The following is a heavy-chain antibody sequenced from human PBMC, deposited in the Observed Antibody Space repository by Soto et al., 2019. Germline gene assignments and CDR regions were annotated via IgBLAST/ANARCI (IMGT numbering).Heavy chain of an antibody. CDR2: VSAYNGNT. V-gene: IGHV1-18*01. CDR1: GYTFTSYG. CDR3: ASVDTAMVIDY. J-gene: IGHJ4*02. Sequence: ASVKVSCKASGYTFTSYGISWVRQAPGQGLEWMGWVSAYNGNTNYAQKLQGRVTMTTDTSTSTAYMELRSLRSDDTAVYYCASVDTAMVIDYWAQRNLVLVSX. D-gene: IGHD5-18*01.